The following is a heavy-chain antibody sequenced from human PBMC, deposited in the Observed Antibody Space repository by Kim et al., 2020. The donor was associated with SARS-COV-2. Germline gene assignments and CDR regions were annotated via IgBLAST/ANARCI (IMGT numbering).Heavy chain of an antibody. J-gene: IGHJ4*02. CDR3: ARETDVGAITTLDY. V-gene: IGHV1-46*01. D-gene: IGHD1-26*01. Sequence: AQKFQGRVTMTRDTSTSTVYIELSSLRSEETAVYYCARETDVGAITTLDYWGQGTLVTVTS.